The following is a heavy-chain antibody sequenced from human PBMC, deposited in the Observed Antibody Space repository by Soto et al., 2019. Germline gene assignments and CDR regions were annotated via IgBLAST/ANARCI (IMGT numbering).Heavy chain of an antibody. Sequence: QVQLQQWGAGLLKPSETVSLTCAVYGGSFSNYNWNWIRQHPGKGLEWIGVITQSGSTTYKASLKSRVTISADTSKNQFSLRLRSVTAADTAVYYCARGGNIYGADAFDIWGQGTMVTVSS. D-gene: IGHD5-18*01. J-gene: IGHJ3*02. V-gene: IGHV4-34*02. CDR3: ARGGNIYGADAFDI. CDR1: GGSFSNYN. CDR2: ITQSGST.